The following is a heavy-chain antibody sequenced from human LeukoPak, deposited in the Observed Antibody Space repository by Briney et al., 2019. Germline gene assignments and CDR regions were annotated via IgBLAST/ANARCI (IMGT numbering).Heavy chain of an antibody. CDR3: AKDGVAARLGSKLYSYYSDY. CDR2: ISYDGSNK. CDR1: GFTFSSYG. J-gene: IGHJ4*02. Sequence: GGSLRLSCAASGFTFSSYGMHWVRQAPGKGLEWVAVISYDGSNKYYADSVKGRFTISRDNSKNTLYLQMNSLRAEDTAVYYCAKDGVAARLGSKLYSYYSDYWGQGTLVTVSS. V-gene: IGHV3-30*18. D-gene: IGHD6-6*01.